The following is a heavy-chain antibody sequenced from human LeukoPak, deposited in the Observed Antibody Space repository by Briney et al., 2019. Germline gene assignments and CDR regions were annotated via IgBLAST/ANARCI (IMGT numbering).Heavy chain of an antibody. D-gene: IGHD2-21*02. CDR1: GYTFSRYW. CDR3: AREEGDPPRDYYYGMDV. CDR2: MKQDGSEK. Sequence: GGSLRLSCAASGYTFSRYWMSWVRQAPGKGLEWVANMKQDGSEKYYVDSVKGRFTISRDNAKNSLYLQMNSLRAEDTAVYYCAREEGDPPRDYYYGMDVWGQGTTVTVSS. V-gene: IGHV3-7*01. J-gene: IGHJ6*02.